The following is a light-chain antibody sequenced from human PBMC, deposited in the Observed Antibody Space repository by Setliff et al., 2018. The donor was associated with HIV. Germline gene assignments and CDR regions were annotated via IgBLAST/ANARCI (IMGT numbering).Light chain of an antibody. Sequence: QSVLTQPPSVSGTPGQRVTISCTGSSSNFGAGYDVHWYQQLPGTAPKLLISGNNNRPSGVPDRFSGSKSGTLASPAITGLQAEDEADYYCQSYDSSLSAYVFGTGTKVTVL. CDR3: QSYDSSLSAYV. CDR1: SSNFGAGYD. J-gene: IGLJ1*01. V-gene: IGLV1-40*01. CDR2: GNN.